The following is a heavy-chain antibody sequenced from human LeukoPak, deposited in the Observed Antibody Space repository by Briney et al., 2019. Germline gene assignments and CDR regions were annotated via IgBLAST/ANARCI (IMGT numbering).Heavy chain of an antibody. V-gene: IGHV4-30-4*01. J-gene: IGHJ4*02. Sequence: SETLSLTCTVSGGSISSGGYYWSWIRQPPGKGLEWIGYIYYSGSTYYNPSLKSRVTISVDTSKNQFSLKLSSVTAADTAVYYCANVDTAMVGIDYWGQGTLVTVSS. D-gene: IGHD5-18*01. CDR3: ANVDTAMVGIDY. CDR2: IYYSGST. CDR1: GGSISSGGYY.